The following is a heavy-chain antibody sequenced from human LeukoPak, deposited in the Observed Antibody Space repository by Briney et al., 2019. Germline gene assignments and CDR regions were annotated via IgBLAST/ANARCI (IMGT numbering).Heavy chain of an antibody. J-gene: IGHJ4*02. CDR1: GFTFSTYG. V-gene: IGHV3-23*05. Sequence: GGSLRLSCAASGFTFSTYGMSWVRQAPGKGLEWLSTIGSSNSDTYYRDSVKGRFTVSRDNSKNTLYLQMNSLRVEDTAVYHCAKRVLSGVPVVGLDYWGQGTLVTVSS. CDR3: AKRVLSGVPVVGLDY. CDR2: IGSSNSDT. D-gene: IGHD6-19*01.